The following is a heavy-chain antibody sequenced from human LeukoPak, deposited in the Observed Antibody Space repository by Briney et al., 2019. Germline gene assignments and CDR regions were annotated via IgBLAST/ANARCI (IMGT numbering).Heavy chain of an antibody. Sequence: SETLSLTCAVYGGSFSGYYWSWIRQPPGKGLEWIGEINHSGSTNYNPSLKSRVTISVDTSKNQFSLKLSSVTAADTAVYYCARGRLKAVAGPYHFDYWGQGTLVTVSS. D-gene: IGHD6-19*01. V-gene: IGHV4-34*01. J-gene: IGHJ4*02. CDR2: INHSGST. CDR1: GGSFSGYY. CDR3: ARGRLKAVAGPYHFDY.